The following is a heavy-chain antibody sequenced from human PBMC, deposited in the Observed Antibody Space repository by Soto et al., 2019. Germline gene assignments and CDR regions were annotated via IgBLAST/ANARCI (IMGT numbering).Heavy chain of an antibody. J-gene: IGHJ6*02. Sequence: SVKVSCKASGGSLSNYGISWVRQAPGQGLGWMGAIIPVFGTPNYAQKFQDRVTITADESTTTVYMEVRSLTSEDTAVYYRARGDATKIVVTTYYGMDVWGQGTMVTVSS. CDR1: GGSLSNYG. CDR3: ARGDATKIVVTTYYGMDV. CDR2: IIPVFGTP. D-gene: IGHD3-22*01. V-gene: IGHV1-69*13.